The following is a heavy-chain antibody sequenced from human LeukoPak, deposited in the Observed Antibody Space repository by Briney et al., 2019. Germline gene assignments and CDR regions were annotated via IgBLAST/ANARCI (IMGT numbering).Heavy chain of an antibody. Sequence: SETLSLTCTVSGDSISNYNYYWGWIRQPPGKGLEWIGSIYYSGSTYYNPSLKSRVTISVDTSKNQFSLKLSSVTAADTAVYYCARQPYSSSWYYFDYWGQGTLVTVSS. CDR1: GDSISNYNYY. V-gene: IGHV4-39*01. J-gene: IGHJ4*02. CDR3: ARQPYSSSWYYFDY. D-gene: IGHD6-13*01. CDR2: IYYSGST.